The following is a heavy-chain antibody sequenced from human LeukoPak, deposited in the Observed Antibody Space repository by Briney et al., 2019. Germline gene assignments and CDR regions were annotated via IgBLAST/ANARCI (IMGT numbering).Heavy chain of an antibody. J-gene: IGHJ4*02. CDR1: GFTFDSYG. CDR3: AKDRGFGVFFQYYFDY. D-gene: IGHD3-10*01. V-gene: IGHV3-30*18. CDR2: ISYDGSNK. Sequence: GGSLRLSCAASGFTFDSYGMHWVRQAPGKGLEWVAVISYDGSNKYYADSVKGRFTISRDNSKNTLYLQMNSLRAEDTAVYYCAKDRGFGVFFQYYFDYWGQGILVTVSS.